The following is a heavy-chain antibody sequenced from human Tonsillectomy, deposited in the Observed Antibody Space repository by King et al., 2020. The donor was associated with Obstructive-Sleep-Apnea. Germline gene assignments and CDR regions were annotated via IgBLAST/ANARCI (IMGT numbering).Heavy chain of an antibody. Sequence: QLQESGPGLVKPSETLSLTCTVSCGSISSRSYYWGWIRQPPGKGLEWIGSIYYSGGTYYNPSLKSRVTISVDTAKNQLSLELPSVTAADTAVYYCARDITRTLRYGDYTLFDYWGQGTLVTVSS. J-gene: IGHJ4*02. D-gene: IGHD4-17*01. CDR2: IYYSGGT. CDR3: ARDITRTLRYGDYTLFDY. V-gene: IGHV4-39*07. CDR1: CGSISSRSYY.